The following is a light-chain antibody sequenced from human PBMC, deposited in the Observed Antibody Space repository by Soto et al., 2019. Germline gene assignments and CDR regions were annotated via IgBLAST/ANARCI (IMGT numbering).Light chain of an antibody. CDR3: QQYASSPLT. Sequence: EIVLTQSPGTLSLSPGERATLSCRASQSVSSSYLAWYQQKPGQAPRLLIYGASSRATGIPHRFSGSGSGTDFTLTISRLEPEDFAVYYCQQYASSPLTFGGGTKVEIK. CDR2: GAS. CDR1: QSVSSSY. J-gene: IGKJ4*01. V-gene: IGKV3-20*01.